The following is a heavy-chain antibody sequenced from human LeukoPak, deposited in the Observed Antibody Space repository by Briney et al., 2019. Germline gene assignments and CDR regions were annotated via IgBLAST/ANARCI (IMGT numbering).Heavy chain of an antibody. D-gene: IGHD2-21*01. V-gene: IGHV4-59*01. CDR2: IYFSGST. J-gene: IGHJ4*02. Sequence: SETPSLTCTVSGGSISTYYWTWIRQPPGKGLEWIGYIYFSGSTNYNPSLKSRVTISVDTSKIQFSLNLTSVTAADTAVYYCARGGKGFPLGLRFDYWGQGSLVTVSS. CDR3: ARGGKGFPLGLRFDY. CDR1: GGSISTYY.